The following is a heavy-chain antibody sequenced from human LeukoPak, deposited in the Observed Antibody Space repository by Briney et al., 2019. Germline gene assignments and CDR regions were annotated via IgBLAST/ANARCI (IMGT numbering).Heavy chain of an antibody. D-gene: IGHD3-3*01. Sequence: SETLSLTCTVSGYSISSGYYWGWIRQPPGKGLEWIGSIYHSGSTYYNPSLKSRVTISVDTSKNQFSLKLSSVTAADTAVYYCARESQAYYDLDYWGQGTLVTVSS. CDR2: IYHSGST. V-gene: IGHV4-38-2*02. CDR1: GYSISSGYY. CDR3: ARESQAYYDLDY. J-gene: IGHJ4*02.